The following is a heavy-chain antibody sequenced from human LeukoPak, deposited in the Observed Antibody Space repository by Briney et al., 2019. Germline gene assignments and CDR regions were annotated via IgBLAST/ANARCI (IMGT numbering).Heavy chain of an antibody. Sequence: GGSWRLSCAASGLAFSKDDFHWVRKAPGKGLEWVAAIGVIGDTYYADSVKGRFTLSREDAAISLYLQKRSLGAGDTALYYCTKEFCGSRAACAGVSYYDFWGRGALVTVSS. CDR1: GLAFSKDD. J-gene: IGHJ2*01. CDR3: TKEFCGSRAACAGVSYYDF. V-gene: IGHV3-13*01. D-gene: IGHD2-15*01. CDR2: IGVIGDT.